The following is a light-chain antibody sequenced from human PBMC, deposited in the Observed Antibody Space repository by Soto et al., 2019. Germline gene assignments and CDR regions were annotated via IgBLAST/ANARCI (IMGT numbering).Light chain of an antibody. CDR2: STS. CDR1: LTITSW. CDR3: QQSYSVPLT. V-gene: IGKV1-12*01. Sequence: DIQMTQSPSSVSASVVDRVIITFRASLTITSWVAWYQQVPGKAPKLMIHSTSSLQSGVPSRFRGSGSGTDFTLTISSLQPEDFATYYCQQSYSVPLTFGGGTKVDIK. J-gene: IGKJ4*01.